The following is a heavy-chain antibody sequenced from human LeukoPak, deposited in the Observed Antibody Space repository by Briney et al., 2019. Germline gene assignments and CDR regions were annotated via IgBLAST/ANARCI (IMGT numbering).Heavy chain of an antibody. CDR2: IYYSGST. CDR1: GGSISSYY. J-gene: IGHJ4*02. CDR3: ARGYYGSSGYLFDY. Sequence: SETLSLTCTVSGGSISSYYWNWIRQPPGKGLEWIGYIYYSGSTNYNPSLKSRVTISVDTSKNQFSLRLSSVTAADTAVYSCARGYYGSSGYLFDYWGQGTLVTVSS. V-gene: IGHV4-59*01. D-gene: IGHD3-22*01.